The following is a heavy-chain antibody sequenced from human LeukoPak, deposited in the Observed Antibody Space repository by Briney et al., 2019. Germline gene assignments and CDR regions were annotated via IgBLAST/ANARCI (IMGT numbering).Heavy chain of an antibody. D-gene: IGHD6-13*01. CDR3: ARDYGRYSSSWFDS. CDR2: ISAYNGNT. V-gene: IGHV1-18*01. CDR1: GYTFTSYG. J-gene: IGHJ5*01. Sequence: ASVKVSCTASGYTFTSYGISWVRQAPGQRLEWMGWISAYNGNTNYAQKLQGRVTMTTDTSTSTAYVELRSLRSDDTAVYYCARDYGRYSSSWFDSWGQGTLVTVSS.